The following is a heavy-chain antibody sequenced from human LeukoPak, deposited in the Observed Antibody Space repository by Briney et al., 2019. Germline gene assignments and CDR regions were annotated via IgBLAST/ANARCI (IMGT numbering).Heavy chain of an antibody. Sequence: ASVKVSFKASGYTFTVYYMHWVRQAPGQGLEWMGWINPNSGGTNYAQKFQGRVTMTRDTTISTAYMELSRLRADDTAVYYCAKENGEGGGFDYWGQGTLVTVSS. CDR2: INPNSGGT. V-gene: IGHV1-2*02. J-gene: IGHJ4*02. CDR3: AKENGEGGGFDY. CDR1: GYTFTVYY. D-gene: IGHD3-16*01.